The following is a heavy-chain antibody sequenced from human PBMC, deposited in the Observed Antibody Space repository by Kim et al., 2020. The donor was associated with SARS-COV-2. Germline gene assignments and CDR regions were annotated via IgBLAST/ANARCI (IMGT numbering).Heavy chain of an antibody. V-gene: IGHV3-23*01. CDR3: AIFHGSLQGGY. CDR2: IGGSDHNT. D-gene: IGHD3-16*02. J-gene: IGHJ4*02. Sequence: GGSLRLSCGGSGFTFSTNSMEWVRQVPGKGLEWVSRIGGSDHNTYYADSVRGRFAISRDNSKKRLYLQMDTLRAEDTAVYYCAIFHGSLQGGYWGQGTLV. CDR1: GFTFSTNS.